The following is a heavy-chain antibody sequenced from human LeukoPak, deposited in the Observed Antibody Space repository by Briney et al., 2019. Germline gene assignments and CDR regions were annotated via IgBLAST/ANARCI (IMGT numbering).Heavy chain of an antibody. D-gene: IGHD6-19*01. CDR3: VRDYTSGWYFDY. Sequence: GGSLGLSCAASGFTFSSYWMHWVRQAPGKGLVWVSGINSDGSSTSYADSVKGRFTISRDNAKNMVYLQIYSLRAEDTAVYYCVRDYTSGWYFDYWGQGTLVTVSS. J-gene: IGHJ4*02. CDR2: INSDGSST. CDR1: GFTFSSYW. V-gene: IGHV3-74*01.